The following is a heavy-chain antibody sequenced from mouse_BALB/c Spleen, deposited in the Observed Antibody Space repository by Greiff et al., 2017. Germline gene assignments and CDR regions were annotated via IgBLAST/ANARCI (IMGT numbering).Heavy chain of an antibody. Sequence: EVQLQQSGAELVRSGASVKLSCTASGFNIKDYYMHWVKQRPEQGLEWIGWIDPENGDTEYAPKFQGKATMTADTSSNTAYLQLSSLTSEDTAVYYWNVNWDVDWFAYWGQGALVTVSA. CDR3: NVNWDVDWFAY. CDR1: GFNIKDYY. CDR2: IDPENGDT. J-gene: IGHJ3*01. V-gene: IGHV14-4*02. D-gene: IGHD4-1*01.